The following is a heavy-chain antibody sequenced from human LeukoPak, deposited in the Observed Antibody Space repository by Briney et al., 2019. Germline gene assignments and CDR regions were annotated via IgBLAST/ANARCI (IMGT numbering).Heavy chain of an antibody. CDR2: IYYSGST. Sequence: PSETLSLTCTVSGGSISSGDYYWSWIRQPPGKGLEWIGYIYYSGSTYYNPSLKSRVTISVDTSKNQFSLKLSSVTAADTAVYYCARALIKRLPDAFDIWGQGTMVTVSS. V-gene: IGHV4-30-4*01. CDR1: GGSISSGDYY. CDR3: ARALIKRLPDAFDI. J-gene: IGHJ3*02.